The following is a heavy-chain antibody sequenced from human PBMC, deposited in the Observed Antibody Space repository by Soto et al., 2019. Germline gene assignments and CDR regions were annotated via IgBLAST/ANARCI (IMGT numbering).Heavy chain of an antibody. CDR2: VYFSGST. J-gene: IGHJ5*02. D-gene: IGHD3-16*01. Sequence: SETLSLTCSVSGVSVSSGDYYWSWIRQPPGKGLEWIGHVYFSGSTNYIPSLKSRLTMSVDTAKNQFSLKLNSVTAADTAVYYCARIPVDTYMIYWSDPWGQGTQVTVSS. V-gene: IGHV4-61*08. CDR3: ARIPVDTYMIYWSDP. CDR1: GVSVSSGDYY.